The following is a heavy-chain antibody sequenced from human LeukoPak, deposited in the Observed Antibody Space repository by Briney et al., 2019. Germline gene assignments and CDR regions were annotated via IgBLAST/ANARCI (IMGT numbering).Heavy chain of an antibody. CDR3: AKELWFGELPAGTGFDY. J-gene: IGHJ4*02. V-gene: IGHV3-21*04. Sequence: IPGGSLRLSCAGSGFALKSYSLSWVRQAPGKGLEWVSSISSTSAYIYYADSVKGRFTISRDNSKNTLYLQMNSLRAEDTAVYYCAKELWFGELPAGTGFDYWGQGTLVTVSS. CDR1: GFALKSYS. CDR2: ISSTSAYI. D-gene: IGHD3-10*01.